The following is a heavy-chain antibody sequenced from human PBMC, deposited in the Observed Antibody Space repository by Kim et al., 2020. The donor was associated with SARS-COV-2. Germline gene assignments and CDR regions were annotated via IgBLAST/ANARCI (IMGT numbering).Heavy chain of an antibody. CDR2: ISGDAAYT. J-gene: IGHJ5*01. Sequence: GGSLRLSCAASGFTFSLSAMTWVRQAPGKGLEWVSSISGDAAYTFYPDSVRGRFTVSRDNSKNTLYLQMNSLRAEDTAVYYCAKGAMSTVVDSWGQGTQV. V-gene: IGHV3-23*01. CDR3: AKGAMSTVVDS. D-gene: IGHD4-4*01. CDR1: GFTFSLSA.